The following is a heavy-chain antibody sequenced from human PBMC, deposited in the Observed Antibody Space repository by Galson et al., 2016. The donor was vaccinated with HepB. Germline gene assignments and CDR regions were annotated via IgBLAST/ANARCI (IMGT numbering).Heavy chain of an antibody. CDR2: ISNSGDIT. V-gene: IGHV3-23*01. D-gene: IGHD6-19*01. CDR3: AKDGDSSGWYDFDY. CDR1: GFSFSNYA. Sequence: SLRLSCAASGFSFSNYAMNWVRQAPGEGLEWVSAISNSGDITYYADSVKGRFTISRDNSKNTLYVQMNSLRAEDTAVYYCAKDGDSSGWYDFDYWGQGTLVTVSS. J-gene: IGHJ4*02.